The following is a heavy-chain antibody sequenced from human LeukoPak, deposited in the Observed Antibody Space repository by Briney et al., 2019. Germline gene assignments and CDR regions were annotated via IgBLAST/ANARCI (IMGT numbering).Heavy chain of an antibody. D-gene: IGHD1-26*01. V-gene: IGHV4-61*02. Sequence: SETLSLTCTVSGGSISSGSYYWSWIRQPAGKGLEGIGRIYTSGSTNYNPSLKSRVTISVDTSKNQFSLKLSSVTAADTAVYYCARAAREHLDAFDIWGQGTKVTVSS. CDR2: IYTSGST. CDR1: GGSISSGSYY. CDR3: ARAAREHLDAFDI. J-gene: IGHJ3*02.